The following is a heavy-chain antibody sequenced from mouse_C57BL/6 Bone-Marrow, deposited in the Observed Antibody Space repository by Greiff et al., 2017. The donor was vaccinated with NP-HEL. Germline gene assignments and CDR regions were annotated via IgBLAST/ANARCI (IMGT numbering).Heavy chain of an antibody. V-gene: IGHV1-64*01. CDR3: ARRDHYYGTPYYFDY. Sequence: QVQLQQPGAELVKPGASVKLSCKASGYTFTSYWMHWVKQRPGQGLEWIGMIHPNSGSTNYNEKFKSKATLTVDKSSSTAYMQLSSLTSEDSAVYDCARRDHYYGTPYYFDYWGQGTTLTVSS. CDR2: IHPNSGST. J-gene: IGHJ2*01. CDR1: GYTFTSYW. D-gene: IGHD1-1*01.